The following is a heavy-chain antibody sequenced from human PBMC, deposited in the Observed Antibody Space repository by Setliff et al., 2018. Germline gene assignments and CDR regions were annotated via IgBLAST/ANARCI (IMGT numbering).Heavy chain of an antibody. Sequence: PGGSLRLSCVASGFTLSTYAMSWVRQAPGKGLAWVSVISDSGGSTYYADSVKGRFTISRDNSTNTLYLQMLSLRVEDTAVYYCAKGDDTKCYSSFDYWGQGALVTVSS. CDR1: GFTLSTYA. CDR3: AKGDDTKCYSSFDY. V-gene: IGHV3-23*01. CDR2: ISDSGGST. J-gene: IGHJ4*02. D-gene: IGHD2-2*02.